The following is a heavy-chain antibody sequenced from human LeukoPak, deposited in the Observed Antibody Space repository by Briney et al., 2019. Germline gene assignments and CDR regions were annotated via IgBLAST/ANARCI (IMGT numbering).Heavy chain of an antibody. CDR1: GFTLSRYA. V-gene: IGHV3-23*01. CDR2: ISGSGGST. CDR3: AKWRGGDQTD. D-gene: IGHD3-10*01. J-gene: IGHJ4*02. Sequence: GGSLRLSCAASGFTLSRYAMRWVHQAPGKGRGWASAISGSGGSTYYADSVKGRFTISRDNSKNTLYLQMNSLRAEDTAVYYCAKWRGGDQTDWGQGTLVTVSS.